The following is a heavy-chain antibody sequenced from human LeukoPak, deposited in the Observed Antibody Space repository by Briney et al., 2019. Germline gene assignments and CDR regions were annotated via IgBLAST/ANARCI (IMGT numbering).Heavy chain of an antibody. CDR3: ARRVFSGWGYYFDY. CDR1: GYTFTGYY. V-gene: IGHV1-2*02. CDR2: INPKSGGT. J-gene: IGHJ4*02. Sequence: ASVKVSCKASGYTFTGYYMHWVRQAPGQGLEWVGWINPKSGGTNYAQKFQGRVTMTSDTSITTVYMELSRLRSGDTAVYYCARRVFSGWGYYFDYWGQGTLVAVSS. D-gene: IGHD6-19*01.